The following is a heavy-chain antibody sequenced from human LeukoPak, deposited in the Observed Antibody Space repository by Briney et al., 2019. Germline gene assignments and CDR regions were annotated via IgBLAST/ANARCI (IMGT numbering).Heavy chain of an antibody. J-gene: IGHJ3*02. V-gene: IGHV3-74*01. CDR2: INSDGSST. CDR1: GFTFSRSW. CDR3: AAGVGHAFGI. Sequence: PGGSLRLSCAASGFTFSRSWMCWVRQVPGKGLVWVSRINSDGSSTRDADSVKGRFAISRANAKNTLYQQMNSLRAEDTAVYYCAAGVGHAFGIWGQGTMVTVSS. D-gene: IGHD1-26*01.